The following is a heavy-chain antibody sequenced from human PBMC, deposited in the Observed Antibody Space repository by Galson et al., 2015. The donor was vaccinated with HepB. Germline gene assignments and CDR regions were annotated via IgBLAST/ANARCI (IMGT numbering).Heavy chain of an antibody. Sequence: SVKVSCKASGYTFTSYGISWVRQAPGQGLEWMGWIRAYNGNTNYAQKLQGRVTMTTDTSTSTAYMELRSLRPDDTAVYYCARVGIAAACTGNYYYGMDVWGQWTTVTVSS. J-gene: IGHJ6*02. D-gene: IGHD6-13*01. CDR2: IRAYNGNT. CDR3: ARVGIAAACTGNYYYGMDV. V-gene: IGHV1-18*01. CDR1: GYTFTSYG.